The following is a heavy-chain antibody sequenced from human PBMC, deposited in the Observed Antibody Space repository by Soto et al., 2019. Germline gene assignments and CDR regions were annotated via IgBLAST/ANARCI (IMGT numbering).Heavy chain of an antibody. Sequence: WVLLRIRWKASLGSCTTYWGGRVRQMTGKGLEWMGIINPGDSDIRYSPSFQGQVTISADNSISTAYLQWSSLKASDTAMYYCARHEQLSYYYSGMDVSGQGIAVT. J-gene: IGHJ6*02. CDR3: ARHEQLSYYYSGMDV. D-gene: IGHD5-18*01. V-gene: IGHV5-51*01. CDR1: LGSCTTYW. CDR2: INPGDSDI.